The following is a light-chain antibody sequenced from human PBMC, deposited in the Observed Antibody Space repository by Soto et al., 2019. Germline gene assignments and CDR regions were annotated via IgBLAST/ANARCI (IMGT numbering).Light chain of an antibody. V-gene: IGLV2-14*01. CDR3: NSHTRDNRDSV. Sequence: QSVLTQPASVSGSPGQSITISCTGSGSDVGAYTSVSWYQQHPGNAPKLMIYEVSNRPSGVSRRFSGSKSGNTASLTISGLQAEDESHYYCNSHTRDNRDSVFGTGPKVTVL. CDR2: EVS. J-gene: IGLJ1*01. CDR1: GSDVGAYTS.